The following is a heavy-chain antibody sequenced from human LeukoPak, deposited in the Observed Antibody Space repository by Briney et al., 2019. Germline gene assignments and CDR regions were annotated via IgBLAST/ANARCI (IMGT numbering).Heavy chain of an antibody. CDR3: ARRLSGAANNY. CDR1: GGSFSGYY. V-gene: IGHV4-34*01. J-gene: IGHJ4*02. CDR2: INHSGST. Sequence: PSETLSLTCAVYGGSFSGYYWSWIRQPPGKGLEWIGEINHSGSTNYNPSLKSRVTISVDTSKNQFSLKLSSVTAADTAVYYCARRLSGAANNYWGQGTLVTVSS.